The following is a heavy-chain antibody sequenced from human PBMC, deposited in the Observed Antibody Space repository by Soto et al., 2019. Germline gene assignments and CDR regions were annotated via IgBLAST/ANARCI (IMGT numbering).Heavy chain of an antibody. CDR2: IYTSGST. J-gene: IGHJ6*01. Sequence: AETLSITCTFSGGSISIYYWSWIGQPAGKGLDLIGRIYTSGSTNYNPSLKSRVTMSVDTSKNQFSLKLSSVTAADTAVYYCAREDIVVVVAAKLYYYYGMDVWGQGTTVTVSS. V-gene: IGHV4-4*07. CDR1: GGSISIYY. D-gene: IGHD2-15*01. CDR3: AREDIVVVVAAKLYYYYGMDV.